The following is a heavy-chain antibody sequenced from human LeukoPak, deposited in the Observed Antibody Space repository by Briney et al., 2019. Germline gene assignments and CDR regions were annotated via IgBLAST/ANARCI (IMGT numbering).Heavy chain of an antibody. CDR1: GGSISSSSYY. D-gene: IGHD2-2*01. J-gene: IGHJ4*02. V-gene: IGHV4-39*01. Sequence: SETLSPTCTVSGGSISSSSYYWGWIRQPPGKGLEWIGSIYYSGSTYYNPSLKSRVTISVDTSKNQFSLKLSSVTAADTAVYYYARLPAGYCSSTSCYLFPPIDYWGQGTLVTVSS. CDR3: ARLPAGYCSSTSCYLFPPIDY. CDR2: IYYSGST.